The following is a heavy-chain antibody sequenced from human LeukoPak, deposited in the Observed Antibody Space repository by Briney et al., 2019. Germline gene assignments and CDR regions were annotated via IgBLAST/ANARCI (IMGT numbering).Heavy chain of an antibody. D-gene: IGHD3-22*01. J-gene: IGHJ4*02. Sequence: SETLSLTCTVSGGSVSSGTYYWTWIRQPAGKGLEWIGRIYTTGSTNYNPSLKSRVTMSTDTSKNQFSLKLSSVTAADTAVYYCARVTTGGYYNCWGQGTLVTVSS. CDR2: IYTTGST. CDR3: ARVTTGGYYNC. V-gene: IGHV4-61*02. CDR1: GGSVSSGTYY.